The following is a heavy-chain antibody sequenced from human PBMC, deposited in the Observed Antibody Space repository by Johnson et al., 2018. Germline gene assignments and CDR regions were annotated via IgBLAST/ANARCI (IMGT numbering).Heavy chain of an antibody. D-gene: IGHD2-15*01. CDR1: GYSFTSYW. CDR2: IYPGDSDT. V-gene: IGHV5-51*01. Sequence: VQLVQSGAEVKKPGESLKISCNGSGYSFTSYWIGWVRQMPGKGLEWMGIIYPGDSDTRYSPSFHGQVTISADKSISTAYLQWSSLKASDNAMYYGARQVGYCSGGSCYSVYYYGMDVGGQGTTVTVSS. CDR3: ARQVGYCSGGSCYSVYYYGMDV. J-gene: IGHJ6*02.